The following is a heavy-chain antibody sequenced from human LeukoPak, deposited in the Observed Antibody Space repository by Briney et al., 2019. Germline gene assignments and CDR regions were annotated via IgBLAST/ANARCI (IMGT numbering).Heavy chain of an antibody. CDR2: INWNGGST. CDR1: GFTFDDYG. D-gene: IGHD3-22*01. Sequence: GGSLRLSCAASGFTFDDYGMSWVRQAPGKGLEWVSGINWNGGSTGYADSEKGRFTISRDNAKNSLYLQMNSLRAEDTALYYCARDYYDSSGYLFDYWGQGTLVTVSS. J-gene: IGHJ4*02. V-gene: IGHV3-20*04. CDR3: ARDYYDSSGYLFDY.